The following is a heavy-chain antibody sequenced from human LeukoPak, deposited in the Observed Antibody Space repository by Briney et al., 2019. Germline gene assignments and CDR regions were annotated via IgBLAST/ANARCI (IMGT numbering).Heavy chain of an antibody. CDR2: IRSDGSDT. J-gene: IGHJ6*03. Sequence: GGSLRLSCAASGFTFSDTWMHWVRQAPGEGLVWVSRIRSDGSDTRYAESVKGRFTISRDNAKNTLYLHINSLRAEDTAVYYCAGYGGSYPYYMDVWGKGTTVTISS. CDR3: AGYGGSYPYYMDV. D-gene: IGHD1-26*01. V-gene: IGHV3-74*01. CDR1: GFTFSDTW.